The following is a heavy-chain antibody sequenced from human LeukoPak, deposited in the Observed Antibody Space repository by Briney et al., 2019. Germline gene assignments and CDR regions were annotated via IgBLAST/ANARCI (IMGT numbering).Heavy chain of an antibody. CDR3: AREGGYYYGSGSYETDLNWFDP. V-gene: IGHV1-69*01. D-gene: IGHD3-10*01. CDR2: IIPIFGTA. Sequence: SVKVSCKASGGTFSSYAISWVRQAPGQGLEWMGGIIPIFGTANYAQKFQGRVTITADESTSTAYMELSSLRSEDTAVYYCAREGGYYYGSGSYETDLNWFDPWGQGTLVTVSS. J-gene: IGHJ5*02. CDR1: GGTFSSYA.